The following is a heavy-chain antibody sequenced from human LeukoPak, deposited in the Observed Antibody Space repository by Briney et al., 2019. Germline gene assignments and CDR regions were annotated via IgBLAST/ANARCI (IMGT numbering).Heavy chain of an antibody. Sequence: QPGGSLRLSCAASGFTFSSYAMNWVRQVPGKGLEWVSAMSYSGSSTYYADSVKGRFTISRDNSKNTLYLQMNSLRAEDTAVYYCAKDRSSSFSGFLEYWGQGTLVTVSS. D-gene: IGHD6-6*01. J-gene: IGHJ4*02. CDR3: AKDRSSSFSGFLEY. CDR2: MSYSGSST. CDR1: GFTFSSYA. V-gene: IGHV3-23*01.